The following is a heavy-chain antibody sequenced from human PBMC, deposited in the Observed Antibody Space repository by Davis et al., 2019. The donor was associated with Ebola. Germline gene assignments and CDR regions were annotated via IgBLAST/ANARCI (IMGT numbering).Heavy chain of an antibody. CDR1: GGSISSGGYY. Sequence: PSETLSLTCTVSGGSISSGGYYWSWIRQHPGKGLEWIGYIYYSGSTYYNPSLKSRVTISVDPSKNQFSLKLSSVTAADTAVYYCARIRPYDSSGYYYRGPFDYWGQGTLVTVSS. V-gene: IGHV4-31*03. J-gene: IGHJ4*02. CDR2: IYYSGST. CDR3: ARIRPYDSSGYYYRGPFDY. D-gene: IGHD3-22*01.